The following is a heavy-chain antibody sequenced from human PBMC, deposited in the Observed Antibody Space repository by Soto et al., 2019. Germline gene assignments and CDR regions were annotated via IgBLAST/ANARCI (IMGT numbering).Heavy chain of an antibody. CDR3: AKGSIEYSASVEY. CDR2: ISGRGGSA. Sequence: EVQLLESGGGLIQPGGSLRLSCSASGFSFSSYAMMWVRQAPGKGLEWVSVISGRGGSAYFADSAKGRFTISRDNSKNMFYLTINSLRAEDSAIYFCAKGSIEYSASVEYWGQGTLVIVSS. V-gene: IGHV3-23*01. CDR1: GFSFSSYA. D-gene: IGHD1-26*01. J-gene: IGHJ4*02.